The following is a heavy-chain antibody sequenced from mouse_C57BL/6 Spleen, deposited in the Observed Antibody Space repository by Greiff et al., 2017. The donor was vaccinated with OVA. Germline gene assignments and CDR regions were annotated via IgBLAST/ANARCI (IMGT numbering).Heavy chain of an antibody. J-gene: IGHJ3*01. Sequence: EVQLQQSGPELVKPGASVKISCKASGYTFTDYYMNWVKQSHGKSLEWIGDINPNNGGTSYNQKFKGKATLTVDKSSSTAYMELRSLTSEDSAVYYCARSFLNYYGSSPFAYWGQGTLVTVSA. CDR3: ARSFLNYYGSSPFAY. V-gene: IGHV1-26*01. CDR2: INPNNGGT. D-gene: IGHD1-1*01. CDR1: GYTFTDYY.